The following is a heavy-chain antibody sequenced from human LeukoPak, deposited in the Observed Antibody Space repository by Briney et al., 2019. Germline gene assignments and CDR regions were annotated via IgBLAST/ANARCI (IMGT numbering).Heavy chain of an antibody. Sequence: ASVKVSCKASGYIFIDYYIHWVRQAPGQGLEWMGRINPKSDGTNYAQKFQGRVTMTRDTSINTAYIELSGLRSDDTAVYFCARVSPGGWFDPWGQGTLVTVSS. J-gene: IGHJ5*02. D-gene: IGHD2-15*01. CDR2: INPKSDGT. CDR3: ARVSPGGWFDP. V-gene: IGHV1-2*06. CDR1: GYIFIDYY.